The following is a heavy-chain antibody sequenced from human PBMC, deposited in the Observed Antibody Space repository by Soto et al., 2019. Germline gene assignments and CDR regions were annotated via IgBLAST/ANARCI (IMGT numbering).Heavy chain of an antibody. V-gene: IGHV3-30*18. CDR2: ISYDGSNK. CDR1: GFTFSSYG. D-gene: IGHD6-25*01. Sequence: QVQLVESGGGVVQPGRSLRLSCAASGFTFSSYGMHWVRQAPGKGLEWVAVISYDGSNKYYADSVKDRLTISRDNSKNTLCLQMNSLRAEDTAVYYCAKDRRPNYYYGMDVWGQGTTVTVSS. J-gene: IGHJ6*02. CDR3: AKDRRPNYYYGMDV.